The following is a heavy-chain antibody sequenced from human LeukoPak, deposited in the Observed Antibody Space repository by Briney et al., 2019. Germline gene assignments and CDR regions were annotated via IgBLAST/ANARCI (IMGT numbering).Heavy chain of an antibody. CDR2: ISSNGGST. Sequence: GGSLRLSCAASGFTFSSYAMHWVRQAPGKGLEYVSAISSNGGSTYYANSVKGRFTISRDNSKNTLYLQMGSLRAEDMAVYYCARAFRGDSSSRYYYYYMDVWGKGTTVTVSS. CDR1: GFTFSSYA. J-gene: IGHJ6*03. D-gene: IGHD6-6*01. CDR3: ARAFRGDSSSRYYYYYMDV. V-gene: IGHV3-64*01.